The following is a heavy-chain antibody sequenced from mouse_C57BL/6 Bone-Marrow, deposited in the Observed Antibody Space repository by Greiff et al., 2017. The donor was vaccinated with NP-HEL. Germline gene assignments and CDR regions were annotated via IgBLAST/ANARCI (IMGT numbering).Heavy chain of an antibody. V-gene: IGHV1-53*01. CDR3: ARGEVYYYGSRYFDV. CDR1: GYTFTSYW. J-gene: IGHJ1*03. D-gene: IGHD1-1*01. CDR2: INPSNGGT. Sequence: QVQLQQPGTELVKPGASVKLSCKASGYTFTSYWMHWVKQRPGQGLEWIGNINPSNGGTNYNEKFKSKATLTVDKSSSTAYMQLSSLTSEDSAVYYCARGEVYYYGSRYFDVWGTGTTVTVSS.